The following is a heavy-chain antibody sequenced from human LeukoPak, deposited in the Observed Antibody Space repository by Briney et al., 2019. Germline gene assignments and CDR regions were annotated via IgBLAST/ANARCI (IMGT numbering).Heavy chain of an antibody. CDR1: GYTLTELS. Sequence: ASVKVSCKVSGYTLTELSMHWVRQAPGKGLEWMGGFDPEDGETIYAQKFQGRVTMTEDTSTDTAYMELSSLRSEDTAVYYCATGKGYYGSGSYAAFDIWGQGTMVTVSS. CDR2: FDPEDGET. V-gene: IGHV1-24*01. CDR3: ATGKGYYGSGSYAAFDI. D-gene: IGHD3-10*01. J-gene: IGHJ3*02.